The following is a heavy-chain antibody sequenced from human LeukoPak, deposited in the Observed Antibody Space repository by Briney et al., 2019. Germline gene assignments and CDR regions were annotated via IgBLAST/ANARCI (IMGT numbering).Heavy chain of an antibody. CDR1: GYTFTSYG. Sequence: ASVKVSCKASGYTFTSYGISWVRQAPGQGLEWMGWISAYNGNTNYAQKLQGRVTMTTDTSTSTAYMELRSLRSDDTAVYYCARAVVVPAANLAYYYYMDVWGKGTTVTVSS. CDR3: ARAVVVPAANLAYYYYMDV. V-gene: IGHV1-18*01. D-gene: IGHD2-2*01. J-gene: IGHJ6*03. CDR2: ISAYNGNT.